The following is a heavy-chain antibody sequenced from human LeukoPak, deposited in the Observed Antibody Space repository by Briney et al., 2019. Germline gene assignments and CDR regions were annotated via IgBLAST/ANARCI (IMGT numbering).Heavy chain of an antibody. CDR2: INPSGGTT. CDR1: GYTFTNYY. Sequence: GASVKVSCKASGYTFTNYYMHCVRQAPGQGLEWVGIINPSGGTTIYAQKFQGRVTITTDESTSTAYMELGSLRSEDTAVYYCARGAGSSSFKGYYFDYWGQGTLVTVSS. D-gene: IGHD6-13*01. V-gene: IGHV1-46*01. J-gene: IGHJ4*02. CDR3: ARGAGSSSFKGYYFDY.